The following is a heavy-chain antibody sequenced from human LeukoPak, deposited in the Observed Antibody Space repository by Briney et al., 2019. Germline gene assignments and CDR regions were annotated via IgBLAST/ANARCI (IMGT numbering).Heavy chain of an antibody. V-gene: IGHV3-21*04. Sequence: GGSLRLSCAASGFTFSSYSMNWVRQAPGKGLEWVSSISSSSSYIYYADSVKGRFTISRDNAKNSLYLQMNGLRAEDTAVYYCARDFQYCSSTSCYDLRDFDYWGQGTLVTVSS. J-gene: IGHJ4*02. CDR2: ISSSSSYI. D-gene: IGHD2-2*01. CDR1: GFTFSSYS. CDR3: ARDFQYCSSTSCYDLRDFDY.